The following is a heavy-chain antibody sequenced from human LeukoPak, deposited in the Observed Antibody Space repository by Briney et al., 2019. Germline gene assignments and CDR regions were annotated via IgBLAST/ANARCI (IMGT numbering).Heavy chain of an antibody. D-gene: IGHD1-26*01. V-gene: IGHV3-23*01. Sequence: GGSLRLSCAASGFTFDNYPMSWVRQAPGKGLEWVSTVNADGGNTYYADSVKGRFTISGDNSKSTLILQMNSLRVEDTALYYCTKRVKYGGTWDHFADWGQGTLVTVSS. J-gene: IGHJ4*02. CDR1: GFTFDNYP. CDR3: TKRVKYGGTWDHFAD. CDR2: VNADGGNT.